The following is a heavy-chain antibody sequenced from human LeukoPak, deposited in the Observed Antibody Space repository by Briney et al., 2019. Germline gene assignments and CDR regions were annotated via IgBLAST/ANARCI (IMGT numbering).Heavy chain of an antibody. CDR2: MNPNSGNT. CDR3: ARGTELRYFDWLRDPGVFDY. V-gene: IGHV1-8*01. CDR1: GCTFTSYD. D-gene: IGHD3-9*01. Sequence: ASVKVSCKASGCTFTSYDINWVRQATGQGLEWMGWMNPNSGNTGYAQKFQGRVTMTRNTSISTAYMELSSLRSEDTAVYYCARGTELRYFDWLRDPGVFDYWGQGTLVTVSS. J-gene: IGHJ4*02.